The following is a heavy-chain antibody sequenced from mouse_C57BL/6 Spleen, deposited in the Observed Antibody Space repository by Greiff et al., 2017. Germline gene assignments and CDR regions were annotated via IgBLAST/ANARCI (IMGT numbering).Heavy chain of an antibody. CDR3: ARTPLTWFAY. J-gene: IGHJ3*01. Sequence: EVKVVESGGGLVKPGGSLKLSCAASGFTFSSYAMSWVRQTPEKRLEWVATISDGGSYTYYPDNVKGRFTISRDNAKNNLYLQMSHLKSEDTAMYYCARTPLTWFAYWGQGTLVTVSA. V-gene: IGHV5-4*03. CDR2: ISDGGSYT. CDR1: GFTFSSYA.